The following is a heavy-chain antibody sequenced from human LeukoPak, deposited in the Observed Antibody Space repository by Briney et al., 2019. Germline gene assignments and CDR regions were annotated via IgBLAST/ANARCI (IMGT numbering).Heavy chain of an antibody. J-gene: IGHJ6*03. D-gene: IGHD3-3*01. CDR2: MNPNSGNT. V-gene: IGHV1-8*01. CDR3: VRVEKKRQRSTIFGVVSSLDYYYYYMDV. Sequence: ASVKVSCKASGYTFTSYDINWVRQATGQGLEWMGWMNPNSGNTGYAQKFQGRVTMTRNTSISTAYMELSSLRSEDTAVYYCVRVEKKRQRSTIFGVVSSLDYYYYYMDVWGKGTTVTVSS. CDR1: GYTFTSYD.